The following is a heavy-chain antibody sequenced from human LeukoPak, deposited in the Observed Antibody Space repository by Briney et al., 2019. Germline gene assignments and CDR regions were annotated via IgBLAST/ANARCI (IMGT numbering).Heavy chain of an antibody. J-gene: IGHJ5*02. CDR3: ARSQHNTFDP. CDR2: INPKSGDT. Sequence: ASVKVSCKTYGYTFTGNYMHWVRQAPGQGLEWMGWINPKSGDTKYAQKFQGRVTVTRDTSSSTSYLELSRLRSDDTAIYYCARSQHNTFDPWGRGTLLTVSS. CDR1: GYTFTGNY. D-gene: IGHD1-1*01. V-gene: IGHV1-2*02.